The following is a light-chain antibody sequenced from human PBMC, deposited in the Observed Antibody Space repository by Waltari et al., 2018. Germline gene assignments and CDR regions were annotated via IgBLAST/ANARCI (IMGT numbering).Light chain of an antibody. J-gene: IGKJ3*01. Sequence: DVVMTQSQLSLAVTPGQPASISCRSSQSLVHSDGKTYLHWLQQKPGQPPRRLIYGVSNRDSGVPDRFSGSGAGTDFTLKISRVEAEDVGIYYCVQATNLPFTFGPGTKLDIK. V-gene: IGKV2-30*02. CDR2: GVS. CDR1: QSLVHSDGKTY. CDR3: VQATNLPFT.